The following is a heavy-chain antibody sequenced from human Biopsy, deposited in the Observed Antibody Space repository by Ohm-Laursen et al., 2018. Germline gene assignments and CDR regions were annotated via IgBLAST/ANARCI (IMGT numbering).Heavy chain of an antibody. CDR1: GDTFSNYG. J-gene: IGHJ1*01. D-gene: IGHD3-9*01. V-gene: IGHV1-69*06. CDR2: NIPILGTG. Sequence: SVKVSCKAPGDTFSNYGVNWVRQAPGQGLEWLGGNIPILGTGNYAQKFQDRVTVAADTSTSTATMELRSLRSDDTAVYYCATKLTGYFHHWGQGTLVIVSS. CDR3: ATKLTGYFHH.